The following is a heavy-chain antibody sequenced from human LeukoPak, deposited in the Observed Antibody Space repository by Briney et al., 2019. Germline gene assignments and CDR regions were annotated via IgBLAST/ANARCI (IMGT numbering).Heavy chain of an antibody. CDR1: GGSISSSSYY. V-gene: IGHV4-39*01. D-gene: IGHD3-10*01. J-gene: IGHJ4*02. CDR3: ARLTMVRGESY. CDR2: IYYSGST. Sequence: SETLSLTCTVSGGSISSSSYYWGWIRQPPGKGLEWIGSIYYSGSTYYNPSLKSRVTISVDTSKNQFSLKLSSVTAADTAVYYCARLTMVRGESYWGQGTLVTVSS.